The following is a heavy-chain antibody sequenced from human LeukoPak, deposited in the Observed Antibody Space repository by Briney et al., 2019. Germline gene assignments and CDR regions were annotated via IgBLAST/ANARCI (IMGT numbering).Heavy chain of an antibody. Sequence: ASVKVSCKASGYTFTDYYFRWVRQAPGQGLEWMGWINPNSGGTVYAQNFQGRVTMTRDTSISIVYMELSSLRSDDTAVYYCASSGSSIQFDPWGQGTLVTVSS. CDR2: INPNSGGT. CDR3: ASSGSSIQFDP. J-gene: IGHJ5*02. D-gene: IGHD1-26*01. V-gene: IGHV1-2*02. CDR1: GYTFTDYY.